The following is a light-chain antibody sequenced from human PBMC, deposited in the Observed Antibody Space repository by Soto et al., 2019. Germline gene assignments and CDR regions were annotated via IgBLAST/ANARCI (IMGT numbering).Light chain of an antibody. CDR3: QQYYSTPIT. CDR2: WAS. V-gene: IGKV4-1*01. Sequence: DIVMTQSPDSLAVSLGERATINCKSSQSVLYSSNNKNYLAWYQQKPGQPPKLLIYWASTRESGVPDRFSGSGSGTDFTLTISSLQDEDVAVYYCQQYYSTPITFCQGTRLEIK. J-gene: IGKJ5*01. CDR1: QSVLYSSNNKNY.